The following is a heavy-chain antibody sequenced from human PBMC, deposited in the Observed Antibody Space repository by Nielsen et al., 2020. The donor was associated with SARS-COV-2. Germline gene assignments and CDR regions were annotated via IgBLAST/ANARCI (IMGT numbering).Heavy chain of an antibody. CDR3: ARITPFPSDYFDY. D-gene: IGHD3-10*01. CDR2: IFSNDEK. CDR1: GGSMLRSNSY. Sequence: ETLSLTCTVSGGSMLRSNSYWGWIRQPPGKALEWLAHIFSNDEKSYSTSLKSRLTISKDTSKSQVVLTMTNMDPVDTATYYCARITPFPSDYFDYWGQGTLVTVSS. V-gene: IGHV2-26*01. J-gene: IGHJ4*02.